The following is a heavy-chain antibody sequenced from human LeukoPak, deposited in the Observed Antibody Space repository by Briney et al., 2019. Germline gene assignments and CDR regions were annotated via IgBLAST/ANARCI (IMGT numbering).Heavy chain of an antibody. CDR1: GGSISSYY. D-gene: IGHD6-13*01. CDR3: ARSTAAADGFGY. CDR2: IYYSGST. J-gene: IGHJ4*02. Sequence: SETLSLTCTVSGGSISSYYWSWIRQPPGKGLEWIGYIYYSGSTNYNPSLKSRVTISVDTSKNQFSLKLSSVTAADTAVYYCARSTAAADGFGYWGQGTLVTVSS. V-gene: IGHV4-59*01.